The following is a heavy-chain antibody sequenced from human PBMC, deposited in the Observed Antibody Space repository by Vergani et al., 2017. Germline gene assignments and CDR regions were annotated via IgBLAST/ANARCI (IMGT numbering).Heavy chain of an antibody. CDR1: GGSFTSYH. CDR2: IDHTERP. D-gene: IGHD4-11*01. Sequence: QVQLQQWGGGLLKPSETLSLTCVVTGGSFTSYHWTWIRQSPGEGLEWVADIDHTERPDYNPSRKSRLTMSVDKSRNQFSLTVNSVTATDTAIYFCARVNTETNGHLYYYYYMDVWGQGTAVTVS. V-gene: IGHV4-34*01. CDR3: ARVNTETNGHLYYYYYMDV. J-gene: IGHJ6*03.